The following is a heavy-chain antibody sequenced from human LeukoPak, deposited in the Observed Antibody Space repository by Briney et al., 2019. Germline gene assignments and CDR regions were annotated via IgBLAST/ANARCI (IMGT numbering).Heavy chain of an antibody. Sequence: GGSLRLSCAASGFTFSSYAMSWVRQAPGKGLEWVSAISGSGGSTYFADSVKGRFTISRDNSKNTLYLQMNSLGAEDTAVYYCAKRAGDYGGYFDYWGQGTLVTVSS. V-gene: IGHV3-23*01. CDR3: AKRAGDYGGYFDY. CDR1: GFTFSSYA. D-gene: IGHD3-16*01. J-gene: IGHJ4*02. CDR2: ISGSGGST.